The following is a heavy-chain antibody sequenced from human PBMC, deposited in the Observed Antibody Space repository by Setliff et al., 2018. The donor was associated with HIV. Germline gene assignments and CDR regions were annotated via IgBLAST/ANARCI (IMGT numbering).Heavy chain of an antibody. J-gene: IGHJ4*02. V-gene: IGHV4-39*07. D-gene: IGHD3-10*01. CDR2: FHYSGST. CDR1: GGSISSSSYY. CDR3: ARNRVPSSL. Sequence: PSETLSLTCNVSGGSISSSSYYWAWIHQPPGKGLEWIGSFHYSGSTSHNPSLRSRVTISVDTSKNQFSLKLNSVIAADTAVYYCARNRVPSSLWGQGTLVTVSS.